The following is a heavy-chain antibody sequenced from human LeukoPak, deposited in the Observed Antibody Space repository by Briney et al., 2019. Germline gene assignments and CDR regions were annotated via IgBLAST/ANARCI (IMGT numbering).Heavy chain of an antibody. CDR3: ARDRPYSSGSYYYYYYMDV. J-gene: IGHJ6*03. V-gene: IGHV3-21*01. CDR2: ITTSSSYT. D-gene: IGHD6-19*01. CDR1: GFSFSSYN. Sequence: GGSLRLSCEASGFSFSSYNMDWVRQTPGKGLEWISSITTSSSYTFYADSVKGRFTISRDNAKNSLYLQMNSLRAEDTAVYYCARDRPYSSGSYYYYYYMDVWGKGTTVTVSS.